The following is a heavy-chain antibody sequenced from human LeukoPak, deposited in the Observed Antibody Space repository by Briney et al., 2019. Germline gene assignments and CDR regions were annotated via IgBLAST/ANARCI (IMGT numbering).Heavy chain of an antibody. Sequence: PSETLSLTCTVSGYSISSGFFWGWIRQSPGKGLEWIGSIYHNGDTYYRSSLKSRVTISVDASKNQFSLKLSSVTAADTAVYYCARRGEIYYYYGMDVWGQGTTVTVSS. CDR1: GYSISSGFF. V-gene: IGHV4-38-2*02. CDR3: ARRGEIYYYYGMDV. J-gene: IGHJ6*02. CDR2: IYHNGDT. D-gene: IGHD3-10*01.